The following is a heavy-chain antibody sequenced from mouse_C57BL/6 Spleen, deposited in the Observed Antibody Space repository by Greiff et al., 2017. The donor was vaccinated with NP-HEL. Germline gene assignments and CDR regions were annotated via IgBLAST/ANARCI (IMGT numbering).Heavy chain of an antibody. V-gene: IGHV1-53*01. J-gene: IGHJ2*01. CDR2: INPSNGGT. CDR3: AKGDYFGSSYGGY. CDR1: GYTFTSYW. D-gene: IGHD1-1*01. Sequence: VQLQQPGTELVKPGASVKLSCKASGYTFTSYWMHWVKQRPGQGLEWIGNINPSNGGTNYNEKFKSKATLTVDKSSSTDYMQLRSLTSEDSAVYYCAKGDYFGSSYGGYWGQGTTLTVSS.